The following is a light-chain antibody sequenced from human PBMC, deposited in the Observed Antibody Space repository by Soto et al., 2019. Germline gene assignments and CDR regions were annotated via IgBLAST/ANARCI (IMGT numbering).Light chain of an antibody. Sequence: ELVMTQSPGTLSVSTEEGATLSCRASQSVDRNLAWYQQKPGQAPRLLIYGASTRPTGNPDRFSGSGSLTEFSLTISSLQSEDFAVYYCQQYDSWPLTFGGGTKVEIK. CDR1: QSVDRN. CDR2: GAS. J-gene: IGKJ4*01. V-gene: IGKV3D-15*01. CDR3: QQYDSWPLT.